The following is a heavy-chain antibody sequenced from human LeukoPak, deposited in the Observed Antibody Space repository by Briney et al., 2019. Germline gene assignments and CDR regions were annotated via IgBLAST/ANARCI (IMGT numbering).Heavy chain of an antibody. V-gene: IGHV1-18*01. CDR1: GYTFTSYG. CDR3: AIRYYVWGSYLDY. CDR2: ISAYNGNT. Sequence: VASVKVSCKASGYTFTSYGISWVRQAPGQGLEWMGWISAYNGNTNYAQKLQGRVTMTTDTSTSTAYMALRSLRSDDTAVYYCAIRYYVWGSYLDYWGQGTLVTVSS. J-gene: IGHJ4*02. D-gene: IGHD3-16*02.